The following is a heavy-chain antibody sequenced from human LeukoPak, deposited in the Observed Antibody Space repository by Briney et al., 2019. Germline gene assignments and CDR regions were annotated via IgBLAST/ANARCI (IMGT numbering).Heavy chain of an antibody. CDR3: VKVAKYYYGSETYYFFEH. J-gene: IGHJ4*02. V-gene: IGHV3-21*05. CDR1: GFTFSSYE. Sequence: GGSLRLSCAASGFTFSSYEMNWVRQAPGKGLEWVSYISSSSSYIYYADSVKGRFTISRDNAKNSLDLQMNSLRVEDTGIYYCVKVAKYYYGSETYYFFEHWGQGTPVTASS. D-gene: IGHD3-10*01. CDR2: ISSSSSYI.